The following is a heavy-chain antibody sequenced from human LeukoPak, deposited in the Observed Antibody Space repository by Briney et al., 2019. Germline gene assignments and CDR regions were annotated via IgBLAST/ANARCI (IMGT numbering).Heavy chain of an antibody. V-gene: IGHV1-2*02. Sequence: GASVKVSCKASGYSFIDYYMHWVRQAPGQGLEWMGWTNPKSGGTNYAQKFQDRVTMTTDTSISTAYMELSRLTSDDTAVYYCAPATMTFDYWGQGTLVTVSS. CDR2: TNPKSGGT. CDR1: GYSFIDYY. J-gene: IGHJ4*02. D-gene: IGHD5-24*01. CDR3: APATMTFDY.